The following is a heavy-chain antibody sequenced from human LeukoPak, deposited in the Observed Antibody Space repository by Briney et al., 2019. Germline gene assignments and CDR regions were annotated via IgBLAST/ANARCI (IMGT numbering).Heavy chain of an antibody. Sequence: PRASVKVSCKASGYTFTSYDINWVRQATGRGLEWMGWMNPNSGNTRYAQKFQGRVTMTRNTSISTAYMELSSLRSEDTAVYYCATSDDDGWGSYHHWGQGTLVTVSP. J-gene: IGHJ4*02. CDR1: GYTFTSYD. V-gene: IGHV1-8*01. CDR2: MNPNSGNT. D-gene: IGHD3-16*02. CDR3: ATSDDDGWGSYHH.